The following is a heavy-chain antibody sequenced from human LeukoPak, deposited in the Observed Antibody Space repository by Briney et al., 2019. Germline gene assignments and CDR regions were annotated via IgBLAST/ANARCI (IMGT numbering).Heavy chain of an antibody. J-gene: IGHJ2*01. CDR3: AKDAWPRFLGYFDL. D-gene: IGHD3-10*01. CDR1: GFTFDDYA. CDR2: ISGSGGST. V-gene: IGHV3-23*01. Sequence: PGGSLRLSCAASGFTFDDYAMHWVRQAPGKGLEWVSAISGSGGSTYYAGSVKGRFTISRDNSKNTLYLQMNSLRAEDTAVYYCAKDAWPRFLGYFDLWGRGTLVTVSS.